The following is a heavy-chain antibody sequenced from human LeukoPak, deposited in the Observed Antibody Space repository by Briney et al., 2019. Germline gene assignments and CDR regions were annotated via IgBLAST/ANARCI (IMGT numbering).Heavy chain of an antibody. D-gene: IGHD1-26*01. CDR2: ISSSGSTI. V-gene: IGHV3-48*03. Sequence: GGSLRLSCAASGFTFSSYEMNWVRQAPGKGLEWVSYISSSGSTIYYADSVKGRFTISRDNAKNSLYLQMNSLRAEDTAVCYCAKDALVGATTAWFDPWGQGTLVTVSS. CDR3: AKDALVGATTAWFDP. J-gene: IGHJ5*02. CDR1: GFTFSSYE.